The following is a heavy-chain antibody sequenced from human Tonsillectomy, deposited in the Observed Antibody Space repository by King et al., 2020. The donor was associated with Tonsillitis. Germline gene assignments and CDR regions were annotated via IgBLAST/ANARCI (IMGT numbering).Heavy chain of an antibody. CDR1: GFTFGDFA. V-gene: IGHV3-49*03. D-gene: IGHD2-21*01. CDR2: IKSKPYGGTT. Sequence: VQLVESGGGLVQPGRSLRLSCTASGFTFGDFAMIWFRQAPGKGLEWVGFIKSKPYGGTTKYAASVRGRFTVSRDDSKSIAYLQMNSLKTEDTAVYYCSRGVCGGDCSEGVDIWGQGTMVTVSS. CDR3: SRGVCGGDCSEGVDI. J-gene: IGHJ3*02.